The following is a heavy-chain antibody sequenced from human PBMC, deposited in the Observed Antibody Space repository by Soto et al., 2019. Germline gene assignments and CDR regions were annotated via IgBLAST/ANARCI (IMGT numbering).Heavy chain of an antibody. CDR3: ARGGILYWYFDL. J-gene: IGHJ2*01. Sequence: QVQLVQSGAEVKKPGASVKVSCKASGYTFTSYAMHWVRQAPGQRLEWMGWINAGNGNTKYSQKFQGRVTITRDPSASTAYMELISLRSEDTAVYYCARGGILYWYFDLWGRGTLVTVSS. D-gene: IGHD1-26*01. V-gene: IGHV1-3*01. CDR2: INAGNGNT. CDR1: GYTFTSYA.